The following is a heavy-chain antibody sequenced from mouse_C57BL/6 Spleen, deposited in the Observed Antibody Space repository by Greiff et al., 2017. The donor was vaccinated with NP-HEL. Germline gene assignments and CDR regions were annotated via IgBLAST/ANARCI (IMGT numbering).Heavy chain of an antibody. J-gene: IGHJ2*01. CDR2: IDPENGDT. CDR3: TTTVVGGY. D-gene: IGHD1-1*01. V-gene: IGHV14-4*01. CDR1: GFNIKDDY. Sequence: EVQLQQSGAELVRPGASVKLSCTASGFNIKDDYMHWVKQRPEQGLEWIGWIDPENGDTEYASKFQGKATITADTSSNTAYLQLSSLTSEDTAVYYCTTTVVGGYWGQSTTLTVSS.